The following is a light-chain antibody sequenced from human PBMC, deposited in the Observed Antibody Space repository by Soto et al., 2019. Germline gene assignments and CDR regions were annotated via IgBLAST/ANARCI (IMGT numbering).Light chain of an antibody. CDR1: QSVSSSY. Sequence: EIVLTQSPCTLSLSPGERATLSCRAMQSVSSSYLAWYQQKPGQDPRLLIYGASSRATGIPDRFSGSGSGTDFTLTISRLEPEDFAVYYCHQYDSSPLTFGGGTKVEIK. CDR3: HQYDSSPLT. V-gene: IGKV3-20*01. CDR2: GAS. J-gene: IGKJ4*01.